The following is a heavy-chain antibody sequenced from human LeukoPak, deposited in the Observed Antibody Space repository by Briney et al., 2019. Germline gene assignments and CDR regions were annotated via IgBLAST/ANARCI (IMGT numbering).Heavy chain of an antibody. V-gene: IGHV3-23*01. Sequence: GGSLRLSCAASGFTFSSYGMSWVRQAPGKGLEWVSAISASSDSTYYADSVKGRFTVPRDNSRNTLYLQMNSLRADDTAVYYCAKDLGIGGSGFWGQGTLVTVSS. D-gene: IGHD3-10*01. CDR2: ISASSDST. CDR1: GFTFSSYG. J-gene: IGHJ4*02. CDR3: AKDLGIGGSGF.